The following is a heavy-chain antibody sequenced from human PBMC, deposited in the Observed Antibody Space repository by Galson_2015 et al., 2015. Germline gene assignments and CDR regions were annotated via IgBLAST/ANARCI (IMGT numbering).Heavy chain of an antibody. CDR2: ISWNSGSI. J-gene: IGHJ6*02. CDR3: AKDIGYSLLYYGMDV. Sequence: SLRLSCAASGFTFDDYAMHWVRQAPGKGLEWVSGISWNSGSIGYADSVKGRFTISRDNAKNSLYLQMNSLRAEDTALYHCAKDIGYSLLYYGMDVWGQGTTVTVSS. CDR1: GFTFDDYA. D-gene: IGHD5-18*01. V-gene: IGHV3-9*01.